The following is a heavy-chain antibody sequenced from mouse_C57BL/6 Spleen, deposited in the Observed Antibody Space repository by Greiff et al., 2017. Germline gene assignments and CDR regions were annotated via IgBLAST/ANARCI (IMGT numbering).Heavy chain of an antibody. V-gene: IGHV1-26*01. CDR2: INPNNGGT. CDR3: ARMAYYPPFAY. Sequence: EVQLQQSGPELVKPGASVKISCKASGYTFTDYYMNWVKQSHGKSLEWIGDINPNNGGTSYNQKFKGKATLTVDKSSSTAYMELRSLTSEDSAVYYCARMAYYPPFAYWGQGTLVTVSA. CDR1: GYTFTDYY. D-gene: IGHD1-1*02. J-gene: IGHJ3*01.